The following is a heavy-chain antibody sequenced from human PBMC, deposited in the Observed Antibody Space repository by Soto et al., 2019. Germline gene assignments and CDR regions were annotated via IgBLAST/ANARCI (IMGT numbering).Heavy chain of an antibody. CDR1: GFTFSGYA. CDR3: ARRTGSGSSGAYAMDV. D-gene: IGHD3-22*01. CDR2: TYYDGNNK. Sequence: QVQLGESGGGVVQPGRSLRLSCAASGFTFSGYAMHWVRQAPGKGLEWVALTYYDGNNKYYADSVKGRFTISRDNSRNTLYQQMTSLRAEDTAVYYCARRTGSGSSGAYAMDVWGQGTMVTVSS. V-gene: IGHV3-33*01. J-gene: IGHJ6*02.